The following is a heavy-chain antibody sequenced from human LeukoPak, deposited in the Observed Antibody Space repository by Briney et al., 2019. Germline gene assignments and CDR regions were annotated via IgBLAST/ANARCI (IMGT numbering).Heavy chain of an antibody. CDR3: AKAPTFLYYDILTPFKY. D-gene: IGHD3-9*01. CDR1: GFTFSSYA. Sequence: GGSLRLSCAASGFTFSSYAMSWVRQAPGKGLEWVSAISGSGGSTYYADSVKGRFTISRDNSKNTLYLQMNSLRAEDTAVYYCAKAPTFLYYDILTPFKYWGQGTLVTVSS. J-gene: IGHJ4*02. CDR2: ISGSGGST. V-gene: IGHV3-23*01.